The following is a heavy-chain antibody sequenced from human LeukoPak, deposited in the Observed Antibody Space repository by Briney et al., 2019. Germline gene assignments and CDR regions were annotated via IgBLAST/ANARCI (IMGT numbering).Heavy chain of an antibody. V-gene: IGHV5-51*01. CDR1: GYSFTTYW. D-gene: IGHD4-23*01. J-gene: IGHJ4*02. CDR3: AKLRWPQGDRSSFDF. CDR2: IYPSDSDT. Sequence: PGASLRISCKGSGYSFTTYWIGWVRQMPAKGLEWMGTIYPSDSDTKYTPSFQGQVTISADKSINTAYLQWTSLQASDTAMYYCAKLRWPQGDRSSFDFWGQGTLVTVSS.